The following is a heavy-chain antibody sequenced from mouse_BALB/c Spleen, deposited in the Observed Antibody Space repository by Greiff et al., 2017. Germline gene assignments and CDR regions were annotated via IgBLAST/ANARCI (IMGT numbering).Heavy chain of an antibody. CDR1: GYTFSSYW. CDR2: ILPGSGST. CDR3: ARDYYGSSYVWFAY. V-gene: IGHV1-9*01. D-gene: IGHD1-1*01. J-gene: IGHJ3*01. Sequence: QVHVKQSGAELMKPGASVKISCKATGYTFSSYWIEWVKQRPGHGLEWIGEILPGSGSTNYNEKFKGKATFTADTSSNTAYMQLSSLTSEDSDVYYCARDYYGSSYVWFAYWGQGTLVTVSA.